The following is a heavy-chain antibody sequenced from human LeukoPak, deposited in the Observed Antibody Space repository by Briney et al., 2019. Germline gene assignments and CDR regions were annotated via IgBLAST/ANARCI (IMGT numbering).Heavy chain of an antibody. V-gene: IGHV4-34*01. Sequence: SETLSLTCAVYGGSFSGYYWSWIRQPPGKGLEWIGEINHSGSTNYNPSLKSRVIISVDTSKNQFSLKLSSVTAADTAVYYCARKLGRYCSGGSCRGNAFDIWGQGTMVTVSS. CDR1: GGSFSGYY. CDR2: INHSGST. CDR3: ARKLGRYCSGGSCRGNAFDI. D-gene: IGHD2-15*01. J-gene: IGHJ3*02.